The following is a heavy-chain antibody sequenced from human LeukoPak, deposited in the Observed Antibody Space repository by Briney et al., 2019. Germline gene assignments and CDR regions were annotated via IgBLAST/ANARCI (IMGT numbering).Heavy chain of an antibody. D-gene: IGHD5-18*01. CDR3: ARGYSYDY. Sequence: GGSLRLSCVASGFTFSSYSMNWVRQAPGKGLKWVSYIRSSSSTIYYADSVKGRFTISRDNAKNSLYLQMNSLRDEDTAVYFCARGYSYDYWGQGTLVTVSS. CDR2: IRSSSSTI. V-gene: IGHV3-48*02. J-gene: IGHJ4*02. CDR1: GFTFSSYS.